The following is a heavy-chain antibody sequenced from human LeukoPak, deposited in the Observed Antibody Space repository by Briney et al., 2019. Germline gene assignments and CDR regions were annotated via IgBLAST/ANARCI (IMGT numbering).Heavy chain of an antibody. CDR3: ARYGDYGRLPDY. D-gene: IGHD4-17*01. CDR2: INHSGST. V-gene: IGHV4-34*01. CDR1: GGSFSGYY. Sequence: PSETLSLTCAVYGGSFSGYYWSWIRQPPGKGLEWIGEINHSGSTNYNPSLNSRVTISVDTSKNQFSLKLSSVTAADTAVYYCARYGDYGRLPDYWGQGTLVTVSS. J-gene: IGHJ4*02.